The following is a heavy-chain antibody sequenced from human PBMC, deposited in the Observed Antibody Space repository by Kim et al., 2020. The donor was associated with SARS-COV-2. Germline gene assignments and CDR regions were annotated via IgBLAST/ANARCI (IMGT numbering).Heavy chain of an antibody. CDR3: ARHESLSIQLWFDY. D-gene: IGHD5-18*01. V-gene: IGHV4-39*01. Sequence: NPSLKSRVTISVDTSKKQFSLKLSSVTAADTAVYYCARHESLSIQLWFDYWGQGTLVTVSS. J-gene: IGHJ4*02.